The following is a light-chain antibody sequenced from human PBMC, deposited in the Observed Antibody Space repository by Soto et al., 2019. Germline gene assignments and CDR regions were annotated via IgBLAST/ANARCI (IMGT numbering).Light chain of an antibody. V-gene: IGKV3-20*01. Sequence: EIVLTQSPGTLSLSPGERATLSCRASQSVSSRSLAWYQQKPGQAPRLLIYGASSRATGIPDRFSGSGSGTDFTLTISRLEPEDFAVYYCQQYGSPGTFGQGTKVDIK. CDR3: QQYGSPGT. J-gene: IGKJ1*01. CDR2: GAS. CDR1: QSVSSRS.